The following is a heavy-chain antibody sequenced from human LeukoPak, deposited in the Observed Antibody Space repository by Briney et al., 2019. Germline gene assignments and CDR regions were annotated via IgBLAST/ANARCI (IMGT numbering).Heavy chain of an antibody. CDR1: GFTFSSYG. V-gene: IGHV3-33*01. D-gene: IGHD2-15*01. J-gene: IGHJ4*02. CDR3: ARAGDCSGGSCYSGSRASHWYFDY. CDR2: IWYDGSNK. Sequence: GRSLRLSCAASGFTFSSYGMHWVRQAPGKGLEWVAVIWYDGSNKYYTDSVKGRFTISRDNSKNTLCLQMNSLRAEDTAVYYCARAGDCSGGSCYSGSRASHWYFDYWGQGTLVTVSS.